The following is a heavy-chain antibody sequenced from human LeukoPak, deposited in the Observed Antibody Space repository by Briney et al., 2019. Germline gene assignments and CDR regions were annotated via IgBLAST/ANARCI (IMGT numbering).Heavy chain of an antibody. Sequence: GGSLRLSGAASGFPFRSYAMSWVRQAPGKGLGWVSAISGSGGSTYYADSVKGRFTISRDNSKNTLYLQMNSLRAEDTAVYYCAKCDYDILPTNAFDIWGQGTMVTVSS. V-gene: IGHV3-23*01. CDR2: ISGSGGST. CDR3: AKCDYDILPTNAFDI. D-gene: IGHD3-9*01. CDR1: GFPFRSYA. J-gene: IGHJ3*02.